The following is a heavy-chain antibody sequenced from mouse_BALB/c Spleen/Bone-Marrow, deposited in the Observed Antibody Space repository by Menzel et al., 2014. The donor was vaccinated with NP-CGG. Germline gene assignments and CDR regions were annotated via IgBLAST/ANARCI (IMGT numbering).Heavy chain of an antibody. D-gene: IGHD1-1*01. V-gene: IGHV1-59*01. CDR2: IYPSDSYT. Sequence: QVQLQQPGADLVRPGASVKLSCKASGYTFTSYWINWVKQRPGQGLEWIGNIYPSDSYTNYNQKFRDKATLTVDTSSSTAYMQLSSPTSEDSAVYYCTRQDYYGNRYWYFDVWGAGTTVTVSS. CDR1: GYTFTSYW. CDR3: TRQDYYGNRYWYFDV. J-gene: IGHJ1*01.